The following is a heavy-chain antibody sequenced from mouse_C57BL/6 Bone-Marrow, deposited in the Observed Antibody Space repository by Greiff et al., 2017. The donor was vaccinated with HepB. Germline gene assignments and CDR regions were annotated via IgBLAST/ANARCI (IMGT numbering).Heavy chain of an antibody. CDR2: IHPNSGST. Sequence: LKESGAELVKPGASVKLSCKASGYTFTSYWMHWVKQRPGQGLEWIGMIHPNSGSTNYNEKFKSKATLTVDKSSSTAYMQLSSLTSEDSAVYYCARPNYGSSTFAYWGQGTLVTVSA. D-gene: IGHD1-1*01. J-gene: IGHJ3*01. CDR3: ARPNYGSSTFAY. CDR1: GYTFTSYW. V-gene: IGHV1-64*01.